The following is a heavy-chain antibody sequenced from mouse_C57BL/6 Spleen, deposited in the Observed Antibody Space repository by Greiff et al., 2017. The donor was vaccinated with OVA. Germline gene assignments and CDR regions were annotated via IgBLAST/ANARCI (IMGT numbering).Heavy chain of an antibody. D-gene: IGHD2-10*01. CDR1: GYTFTSYW. Sequence: QVQLQQSGTELVKPGASVKLSCKASGYTFTSYWMHWVKQRPGQGLEWIGNINPSNGGTNYNEKFKSKATLTVDKSSSTAYMQLSSLTSEDSAVYYCARILGLLGAMDYWGQGTSVTVSS. J-gene: IGHJ4*01. V-gene: IGHV1-53*01. CDR2: INPSNGGT. CDR3: ARILGLLGAMDY.